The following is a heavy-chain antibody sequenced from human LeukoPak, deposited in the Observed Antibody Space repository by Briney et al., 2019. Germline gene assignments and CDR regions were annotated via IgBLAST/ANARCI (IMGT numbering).Heavy chain of an antibody. J-gene: IGHJ5*02. CDR3: ARWGGRFGRNWFDP. D-gene: IGHD3-10*01. CDR2: MNPNSGNT. Sequence: ASVKVSCKASGYTFTSYDINWVRQATGQGLEWMGWMNPNSGNTGYAQKFQGGVTMTRNTSISTAYMELSSLRSEDTAVYYCARWGGRFGRNWFDPWGQGTLVTVSS. CDR1: GYTFTSYD. V-gene: IGHV1-8*01.